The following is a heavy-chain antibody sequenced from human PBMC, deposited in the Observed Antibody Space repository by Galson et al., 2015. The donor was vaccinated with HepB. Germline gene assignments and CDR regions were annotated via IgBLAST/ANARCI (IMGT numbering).Heavy chain of an antibody. CDR1: GYTFTSYD. J-gene: IGHJ6*03. CDR3: ARDQILELLPAYMDV. Sequence: SVKVSCKASGYTFTSYDINWVRQATGQGLEWMGWMNPNSGNTGYAQKFQGRVTMTRNTSISTAYMELSSLRSEDTAVYYCARDQILELLPAYMDVWGKGTTVTVSS. D-gene: IGHD3-3*01. CDR2: MNPNSGNT. V-gene: IGHV1-8*01.